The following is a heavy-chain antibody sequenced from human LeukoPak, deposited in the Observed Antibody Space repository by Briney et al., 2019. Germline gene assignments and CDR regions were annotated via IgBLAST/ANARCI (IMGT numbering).Heavy chain of an antibody. CDR3: ARDLGSYYHDAFDI. D-gene: IGHD1-26*01. CDR1: GFTVSSNY. J-gene: IGHJ3*02. V-gene: IGHV3-53*01. CDR2: IYSGGST. Sequence: GGSLRLSCAASGFTVSSNYMSWVRQAPGKGLEWVSVIYSGGSTYYADSVKGRFTISRDNAKNSLYLQMNSLRAEDTAVYYCARDLGSYYHDAFDIWGQGTMVTVSS.